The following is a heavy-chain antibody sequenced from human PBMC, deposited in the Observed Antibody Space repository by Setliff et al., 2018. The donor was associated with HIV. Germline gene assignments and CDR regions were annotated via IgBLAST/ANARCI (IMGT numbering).Heavy chain of an antibody. CDR2: INSDGTEK. Sequence: GGSLRLSCIASGFSFNNYYMSWVRQAPGKGLEWVANINSDGTEKHYADSVRGRFTISRDNAKNSLYLQMNSLRAEDTALYYCARDWGTMVRGDNWFDPWGQGTLVTVSS. J-gene: IGHJ5*02. CDR3: ARDWGTMVRGDNWFDP. D-gene: IGHD3-10*01. CDR1: GFSFNNYY. V-gene: IGHV3-7*03.